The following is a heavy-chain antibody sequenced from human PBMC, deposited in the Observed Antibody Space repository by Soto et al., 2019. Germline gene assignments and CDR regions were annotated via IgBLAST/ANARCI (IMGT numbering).Heavy chain of an antibody. D-gene: IGHD3-3*01. CDR1: GGSISSGGYS. CDR2: IYHSGST. V-gene: IGHV4-30-2*01. CDR3: ARGVTVFGLVSRFWFDP. J-gene: IGHJ5*02. Sequence: LSLTCAVSGGSISSGGYSWSWIRQPPGKGLEWIGYIYHSGSTYYNPSLKSRVTISVDRSKNQFSLKLSSVTAADTAVYYCARGVTVFGLVSRFWFDPWGQGTVVTVSS.